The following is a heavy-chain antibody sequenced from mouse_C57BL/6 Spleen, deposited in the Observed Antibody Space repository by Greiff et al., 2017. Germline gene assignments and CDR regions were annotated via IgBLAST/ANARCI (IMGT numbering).Heavy chain of an antibody. D-gene: IGHD1-1*01. CDR2: IRLKSDNYAT. J-gene: IGHJ4*01. CDR1: GFTFSNYW. CDR3: TDGSDEYCAMDD. V-gene: IGHV6-3*01. Sequence: VKLEESGGGLVQPGGSMKLSCVASGFTFSNYWMNWVRQSPERGLEWVAQIRLKSDNYATHHAESVKGRFTISRDDSKSSGDLQMNNLRAEDTGIYYCTDGSDEYCAMDDWGQGTSVTVSS.